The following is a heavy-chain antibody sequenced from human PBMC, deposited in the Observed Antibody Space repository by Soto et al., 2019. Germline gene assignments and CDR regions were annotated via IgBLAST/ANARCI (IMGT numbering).Heavy chain of an antibody. V-gene: IGHV1-2*04. Sequence: ASVKVSCKASGYTFTGYYMHWVRQAPGQGLEWMGWINPNSGGTNYAQKFQGLVTMTRDTSISTAYMELSRLRSDDTAVYYCARGRELTGDAFDIWGQGTMVTVSS. CDR1: GYTFTGYY. D-gene: IGHD7-27*01. CDR2: INPNSGGT. J-gene: IGHJ3*02. CDR3: ARGRELTGDAFDI.